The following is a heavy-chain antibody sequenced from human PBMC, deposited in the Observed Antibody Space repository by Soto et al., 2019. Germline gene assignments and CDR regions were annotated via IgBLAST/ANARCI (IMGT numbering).Heavy chain of an antibody. V-gene: IGHV3-48*01. CDR2: ITHSSSAI. CDR1: GFTFSSYT. CDR3: AASILVSRQYFDL. D-gene: IGHD3-9*01. J-gene: IGHJ2*01. Sequence: GXSLILSCAASGFTFSSYTMNWVRQAPWKGLEWISHITHSSSAIYYADSVRGRFTVSRDNAKNSLYLQLNSLRAEDTAVYYCAASILVSRQYFDLWGRGTLVTVSS.